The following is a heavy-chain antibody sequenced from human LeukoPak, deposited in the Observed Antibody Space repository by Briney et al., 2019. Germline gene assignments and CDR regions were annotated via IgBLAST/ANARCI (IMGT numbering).Heavy chain of an antibody. CDR1: GGSISSGSYY. V-gene: IGHV4-61*02. Sequence: PSETLSLTCTVSGGSISSGSYYWSWIRQPDGKELEWIGCMYTSGSTNYNPSLKSRVTISVDTSKNQLSLKLTSVTAADTAVYYCARAPVEMASRFDYWGQGTLVTVSS. CDR2: MYTSGST. D-gene: IGHD5-24*01. J-gene: IGHJ4*02. CDR3: ARAPVEMASRFDY.